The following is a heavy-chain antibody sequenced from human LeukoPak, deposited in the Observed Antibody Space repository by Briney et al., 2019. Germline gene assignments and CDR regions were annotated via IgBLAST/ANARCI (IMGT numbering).Heavy chain of an antibody. CDR3: ARGIYCSGGSCYNWFDP. V-gene: IGHV4-39*07. D-gene: IGHD2-15*01. CDR2: MYYSGST. CDR1: GGSISSSSYS. Sequence: SETLSLTCTVSGGSISSSSYSWGWIRQPPGKGLEWIGSMYYSGSTYYNPSLKSRVTISVDTSKNQFSLKLSSVTAADTAVYYCARGIYCSGGSCYNWFDPWGQGTLVTVSS. J-gene: IGHJ5*02.